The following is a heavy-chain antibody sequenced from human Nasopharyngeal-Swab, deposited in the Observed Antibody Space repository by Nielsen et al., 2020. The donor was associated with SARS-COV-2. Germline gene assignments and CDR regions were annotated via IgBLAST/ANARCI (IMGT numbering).Heavy chain of an antibody. CDR1: GFTFNNYN. J-gene: IGHJ4*02. V-gene: IGHV3-21*01. CDR3: ARAGSGSYFSYFDY. CDR2: ISSSSSYI. D-gene: IGHD1-26*01. Sequence: GESLKISCAASGFTFNNYNFNWVRQAPGKGLEWVSSISSSSSYIYYADSVKGRFTISRDNSKNTLYLQMNSLRAEDTAVYYCARAGSGSYFSYFDYWGQGTLVTVSS.